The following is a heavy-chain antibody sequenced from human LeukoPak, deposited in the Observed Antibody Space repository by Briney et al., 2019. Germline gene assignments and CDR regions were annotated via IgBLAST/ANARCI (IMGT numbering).Heavy chain of an antibody. CDR1: GFSFSRYG. V-gene: IGHV3-30*03. CDR3: ARGSHGEHDS. J-gene: IGHJ5*01. Sequence: PGGSLRLSCAASGFSFSRYGMHWVRQAPGKGLEWVAVISYDGSNKYYADSVKGRFTVSRDSSKNTLYLQINSLRVDDTAIYYCARGSHGEHDSWGQGTLVTVSS. CDR2: ISYDGSNK. D-gene: IGHD4-17*01.